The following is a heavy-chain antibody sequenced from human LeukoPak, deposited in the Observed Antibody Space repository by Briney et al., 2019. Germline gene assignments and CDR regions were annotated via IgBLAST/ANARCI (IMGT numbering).Heavy chain of an antibody. CDR3: ARGGGAFDI. D-gene: IGHD3-16*01. Sequence: SETLSLTCAVSGYSISCGYYWGWIRQPPGKGLEWIGSIYHSGSTYYNPPLKSRVTISVDTSKNQFSLKLSSVTAADTAVYYCARGGGAFDIWGQGTMVTVSS. J-gene: IGHJ3*02. CDR1: GYSISCGYY. V-gene: IGHV4-38-2*01. CDR2: IYHSGST.